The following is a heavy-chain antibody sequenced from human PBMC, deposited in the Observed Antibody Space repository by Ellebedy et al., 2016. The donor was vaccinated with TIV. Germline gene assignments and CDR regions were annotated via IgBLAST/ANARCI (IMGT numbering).Heavy chain of an antibody. CDR3: ARGDKYYYDSSGYYYTY. Sequence: ASVKVSCKASGYTFTSYYMYWVRQAPGQGLEWMGIINPSGGSSNYAQKFQGRVTITRDTSTSTAYMELSSLRSEDTAVYYCARGDKYYYDSSGYYYTYWGQGTLVTVSS. CDR2: INPSGGSS. V-gene: IGHV1-46*01. D-gene: IGHD3-22*01. J-gene: IGHJ4*02. CDR1: GYTFTSYY.